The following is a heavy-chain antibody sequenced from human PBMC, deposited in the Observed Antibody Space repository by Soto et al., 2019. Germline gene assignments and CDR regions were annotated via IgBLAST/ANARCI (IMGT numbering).Heavy chain of an antibody. D-gene: IGHD6-19*01. CDR1: GYTFTGYA. J-gene: IGHJ4*02. Sequence: ASVKVSCKASGYTFTGYAMHWVRKDPGQRLEWMGWINAGNGNTKYSQKFQGRVTITRDTSASTAYMELSSLRSEDTAVYYCARAVAVAADFDYWGQGTLVTVSS. V-gene: IGHV1-3*01. CDR2: INAGNGNT. CDR3: ARAVAVAADFDY.